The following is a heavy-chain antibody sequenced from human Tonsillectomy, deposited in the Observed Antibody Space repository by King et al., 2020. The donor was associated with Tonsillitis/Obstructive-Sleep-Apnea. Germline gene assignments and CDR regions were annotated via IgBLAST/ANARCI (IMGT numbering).Heavy chain of an antibody. CDR2: ISRSSMST. CDR1: GFTFSDYY. Sequence: VQLVESGGGLVKPGGSLRLSCAASGFTFSDYYMSWIRQAPGKGLEWVSYISRSSMSTNHADSVKGRFIISRDNAKNSLYLQMNSLIAEDTAVYYCARVRITIFGVVDYWGQGTLVTVSS. V-gene: IGHV3-11*05. J-gene: IGHJ4*02. D-gene: IGHD3-3*01. CDR3: ARVRITIFGVVDY.